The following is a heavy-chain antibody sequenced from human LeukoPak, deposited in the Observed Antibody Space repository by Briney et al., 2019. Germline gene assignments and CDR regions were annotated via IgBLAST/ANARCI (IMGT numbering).Heavy chain of an antibody. CDR3: ARDNLGSWGDTYFDY. CDR2: IYTSGST. J-gene: IGHJ4*02. Sequence: SETLSLTRTVSGGSISSYYWSWIRRPAGKGLEWIGRIYTSGSTNYNPSLNSRVTMSVDTSKNQFSLKLSSVAAADTAVYYCARDNLGSWGDTYFDYWGQGTLVTVSS. CDR1: GGSISSYY. V-gene: IGHV4-4*07. D-gene: IGHD6-13*01.